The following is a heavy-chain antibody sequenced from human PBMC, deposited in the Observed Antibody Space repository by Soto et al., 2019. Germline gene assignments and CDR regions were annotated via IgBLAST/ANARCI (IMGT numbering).Heavy chain of an antibody. Sequence: GASVKVSCKASGYTFTGYYMHWVRQAPGQGLEWMGWINPNSGGTNYAQKFQGRVTMTRDTSISTAYMELSRLRSDDTAVYYCARSRGSGSWYSFDAFDIWGQGTMVTVSS. CDR3: ARSRGSGSWYSFDAFDI. J-gene: IGHJ3*02. V-gene: IGHV1-2*02. CDR1: GYTFTGYY. CDR2: INPNSGGT. D-gene: IGHD6-13*01.